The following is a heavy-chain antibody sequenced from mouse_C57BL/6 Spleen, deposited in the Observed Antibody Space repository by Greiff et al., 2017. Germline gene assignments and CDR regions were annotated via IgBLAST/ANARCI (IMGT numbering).Heavy chain of an antibody. CDR3: AREGHSSGYVAWFAY. J-gene: IGHJ3*01. D-gene: IGHD3-2*02. Sequence: EVQLQQSGPELVKPGASVKISCKASGYSFTDYNMNWVKQSNGKSLEWIGVINPNYGTTSYNQKFKGKATLTVDQSSSTAYMQLNSLTSEDSAVYYCAREGHSSGYVAWFAYWGQGTLVTVSA. CDR2: INPNYGTT. CDR1: GYSFTDYN. V-gene: IGHV1-39*01.